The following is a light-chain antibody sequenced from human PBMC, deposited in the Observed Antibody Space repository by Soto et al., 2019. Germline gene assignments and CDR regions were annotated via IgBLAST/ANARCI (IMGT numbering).Light chain of an antibody. CDR1: QSVLYTSNNKNY. Sequence: DIVMTQSPDSLAVSLGERATINCKSSQSVLYTSNNKNYLAWYRQRPGQPPKLLLYWASTRASGVPDRFSGRGSGTDFTVTISSLQAEDVGVYYCQQYDTTPITFGQGTRLEIK. J-gene: IGKJ5*01. CDR2: WAS. CDR3: QQYDTTPIT. V-gene: IGKV4-1*01.